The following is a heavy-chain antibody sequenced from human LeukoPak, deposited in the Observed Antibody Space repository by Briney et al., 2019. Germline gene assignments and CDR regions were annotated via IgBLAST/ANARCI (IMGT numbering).Heavy chain of an antibody. J-gene: IGHJ4*02. CDR3: ASTSGYCSGGNCYSAFDY. D-gene: IGHD2-15*01. CDR1: GGSITNNYYY. CDR2: IYYSGST. V-gene: IGHV4-61*05. Sequence: VKPSETLSLTCTVSGGSITNNYYYWDWIRQPPGKGLEWIGYIYYSGSTNYDPSLKSRLTISVDTSNNQFSLKLSSVTAADTAVYYCASTSGYCSGGNCYSAFDYWGQGTLVTVSS.